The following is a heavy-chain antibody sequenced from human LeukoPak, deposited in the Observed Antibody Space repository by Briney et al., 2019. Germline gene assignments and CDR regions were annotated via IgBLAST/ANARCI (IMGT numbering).Heavy chain of an antibody. CDR2: ISSSGSSI. CDR1: GLTFSSYE. D-gene: IGHD3-22*01. J-gene: IGHJ3*02. CDR3: ARDSHKFDSSGYYPDAFDI. Sequence: GGSLRLSCAASGLTFSSYEMNWARQAPGKGLEWVSYISSSGSSIYYADSVKGRFTISRDNAKKPLYLQMHSLRAEDTAVYYCARDSHKFDSSGYYPDAFDIWGQGTMVTVSS. V-gene: IGHV3-48*03.